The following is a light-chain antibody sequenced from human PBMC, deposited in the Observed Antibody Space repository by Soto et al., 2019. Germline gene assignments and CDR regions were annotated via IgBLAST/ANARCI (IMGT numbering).Light chain of an antibody. CDR1: SSDGGGYNY. V-gene: IGLV2-14*03. J-gene: IGLJ2*01. CDR2: DVS. Sequence: QSALTQPASVSGSPGQSITISCTGTSSDGGGYNYVSWYQQHPDKAPKLIIYDVSNRPSGVSNRFSGSKSGNTASLTISGLQAEDEADYYCSSYTSSTTGVVFGGGTKLTVL. CDR3: SSYTSSTTGVV.